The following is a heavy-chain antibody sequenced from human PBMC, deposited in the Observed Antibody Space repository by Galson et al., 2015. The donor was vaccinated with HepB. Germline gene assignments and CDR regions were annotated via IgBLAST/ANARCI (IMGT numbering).Heavy chain of an antibody. Sequence: SVKVSCKASGYTFTSYAMHWVRQAPGQRLEWMGWINAGNGNTKYSQKFQGRVTITRDTSASTAYMELSSLRSEDTAVYYCTRDPYDSSGYHPLDYWGQGTLVTVSS. J-gene: IGHJ4*02. V-gene: IGHV1-3*01. D-gene: IGHD3-22*01. CDR1: GYTFTSYA. CDR3: TRDPYDSSGYHPLDY. CDR2: INAGNGNT.